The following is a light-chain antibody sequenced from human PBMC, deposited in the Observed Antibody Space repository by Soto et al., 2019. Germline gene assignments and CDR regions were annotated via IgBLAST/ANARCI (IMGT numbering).Light chain of an antibody. V-gene: IGLV1-47*01. CDR2: YSN. CDR3: AAWDDRLRGYV. CDR1: TSNIGTNA. Sequence: QSVLTQSASASGTPGQRVTISCSGGTSNIGTNAVYWFQLLPGTAPKLLIYYSNHRPSGISDRFSGSKSGTSASLAISGLRPEDDADYYCAAWDDRLRGYVFATGTKLTVL. J-gene: IGLJ1*01.